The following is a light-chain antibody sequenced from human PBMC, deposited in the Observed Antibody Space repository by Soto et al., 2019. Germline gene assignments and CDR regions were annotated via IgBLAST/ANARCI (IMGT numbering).Light chain of an antibody. J-gene: IGKJ4*01. Sequence: DIQLTQSPSSLSASVGDRVTITCQASQYINNYLNWYQQKPGKAPKLLIYDASNLETGVPSRFRGRGSETDFTFTITSLQPEDFAKSYCQQYDSLSPGLTFGGGTKVEVK. V-gene: IGKV1-33*01. CDR2: DAS. CDR1: QYINNY. CDR3: QQYDSLSPGLT.